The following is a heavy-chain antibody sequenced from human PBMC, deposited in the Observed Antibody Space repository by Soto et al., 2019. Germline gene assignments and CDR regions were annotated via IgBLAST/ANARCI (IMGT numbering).Heavy chain of an antibody. CDR3: TRGGYEPI. Sequence: ASVKVSCKTSGYTFTSFGISWVRQAPGQGLEWMGWISTDKGKTNYAQKFQGRVTMTTDTSTSTAFMELRSLRSDDTAVYYCTRGGYEPIWGQGTMVTVSS. CDR1: GYTFTSFG. D-gene: IGHD6-13*01. V-gene: IGHV1-18*01. J-gene: IGHJ3*02. CDR2: ISTDKGKT.